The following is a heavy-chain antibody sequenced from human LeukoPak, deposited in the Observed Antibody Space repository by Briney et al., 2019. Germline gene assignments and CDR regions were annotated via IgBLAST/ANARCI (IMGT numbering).Heavy chain of an antibody. J-gene: IGHJ3*02. V-gene: IGHV4-59*08. CDR3: ARPYYDFWSGYHTLSGRAFDI. CDR2: IYYSGST. Sequence: PSETLSLTCTVSGGSISSYYWSWIRQPPGKGLEWIGYIYYSGSTNYNPSLKSRVTISVDTSKNQFSLKLSSVTAADTAVYYCARPYYDFWSGYHTLSGRAFDIWGQGAMVTVSS. CDR1: GGSISSYY. D-gene: IGHD3-3*01.